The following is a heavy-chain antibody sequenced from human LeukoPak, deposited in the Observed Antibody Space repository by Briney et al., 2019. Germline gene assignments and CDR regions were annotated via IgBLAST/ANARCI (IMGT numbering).Heavy chain of an antibody. CDR3: ARSDSVGFEDYYDILTGYYKTYRYYGMDV. CDR2: ISSSSSYT. V-gene: IGHV3-11*06. CDR1: GFTFSDYY. Sequence: GGSLRLSCAASGFTFSDYYMSWIRQAPGKGLEWVSYISSSSSYTNYADSVKGRFTISRDNAKNSLYLQMNNLGAEDTAVYYCARSDSVGFEDYYDILTGYYKTYRYYGMDVWGKGTTVTVSS. D-gene: IGHD3-9*01. J-gene: IGHJ6*04.